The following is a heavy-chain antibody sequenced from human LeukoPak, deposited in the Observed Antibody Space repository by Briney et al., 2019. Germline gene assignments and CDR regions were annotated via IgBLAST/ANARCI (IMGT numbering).Heavy chain of an antibody. CDR3: AGCRGYSYGSVY. Sequence: SETLSLTCAVYGGSFSGYYWSWIRQPPGKGLEWIGEINHSGSTNYNPSLKSRVTISVDTSKNQFSLKLSSVTAADTAVYYCAGCRGYSYGSVYWGQGTLVTVSS. CDR1: GGSFSGYY. D-gene: IGHD5-18*01. CDR2: INHSGST. V-gene: IGHV4-34*01. J-gene: IGHJ4*02.